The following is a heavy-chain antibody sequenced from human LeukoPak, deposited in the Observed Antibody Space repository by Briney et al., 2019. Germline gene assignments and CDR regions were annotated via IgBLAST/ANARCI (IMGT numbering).Heavy chain of an antibody. J-gene: IGHJ3*02. CDR3: ARDLVYCGGDCYKDDFDI. CDR2: ISAYKGNT. CDR1: GYTFSSYG. V-gene: IGHV1-18*01. Sequence: ASVKVSCKASGYTFSSYGISRVRQAPGQGLEWMGWISAYKGNTYYAQKVRGRVTMTTDTSTSTAYMELRSLRSDDTAVYYCARDLVYCGGDCYKDDFDIWGQGTMVTVSS. D-gene: IGHD2-21*02.